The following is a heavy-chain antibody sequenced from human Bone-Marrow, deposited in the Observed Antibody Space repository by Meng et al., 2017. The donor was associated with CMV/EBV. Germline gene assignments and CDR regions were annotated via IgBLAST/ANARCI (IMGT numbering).Heavy chain of an antibody. CDR3: AKSGVAILNY. J-gene: IGHJ4*02. CDR2: IRYDGSNK. Sequence: GESLKISCAASGFTFSSYGMHWVRQAPGKGLDWVAFIRYDGSNKYYADSVKGRFTISRDNSKNTLYLQMNSLRAEDTAVYYCAKSGVAILNYWGQGTLVTVSS. CDR1: GFTFSSYG. V-gene: IGHV3-30*02. D-gene: IGHD2-21*01.